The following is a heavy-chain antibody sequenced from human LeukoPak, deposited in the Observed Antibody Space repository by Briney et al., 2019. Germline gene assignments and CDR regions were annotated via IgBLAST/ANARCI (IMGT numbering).Heavy chain of an antibody. Sequence: SQTLSLTCVTSGDSVSSSSAAWNWIRQSPSRGLEWLGRTYYRSKWYHDYAVSVRSRITINSDTSKNQFSLQLRSATPEDTAVYYCARDPSAWFDPWGQGTLVTVSS. CDR3: ARDPSAWFDP. J-gene: IGHJ5*02. D-gene: IGHD6-19*01. CDR1: GDSVSSSSAA. V-gene: IGHV6-1*01. CDR2: TYYRSKWYH.